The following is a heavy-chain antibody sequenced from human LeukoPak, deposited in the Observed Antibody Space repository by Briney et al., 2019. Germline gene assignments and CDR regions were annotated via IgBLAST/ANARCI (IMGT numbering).Heavy chain of an antibody. Sequence: GGSLRLSCAASGFTFSSYWMSWVRQAPGKGLKWVANIKQDGSEKYYVDSVKGRFTISRDNAKNSLYLQMNSLRAEDTAVYYCAREALGYYDFWSGPRDAFDIWGQGTMVTVSS. CDR3: AREALGYYDFWSGPRDAFDI. V-gene: IGHV3-7*01. D-gene: IGHD3-3*01. CDR2: IKQDGSEK. J-gene: IGHJ3*02. CDR1: GFTFSSYW.